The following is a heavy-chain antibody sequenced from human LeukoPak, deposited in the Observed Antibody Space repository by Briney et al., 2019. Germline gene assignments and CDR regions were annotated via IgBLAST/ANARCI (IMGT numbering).Heavy chain of an antibody. D-gene: IGHD2-2*01. CDR3: AKVYRSGSYYFDY. CDR2: TRNKANSYTT. CDR1: GFTFSDHY. J-gene: IGHJ4*02. V-gene: IGHV3-72*01. Sequence: SGGSLRLSCAASGFTFSDHYMDWVRQAPGKGLEWVGRTRNKANSYTTEYAASVKARFTISRDNSKNTLYLQMNSLRGEDTAVYYCAKVYRSGSYYFDYWGQGTLVTVSS.